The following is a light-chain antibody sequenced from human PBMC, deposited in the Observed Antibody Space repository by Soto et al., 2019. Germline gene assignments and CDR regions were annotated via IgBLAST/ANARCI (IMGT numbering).Light chain of an antibody. J-gene: IGKJ4*01. V-gene: IGKV3-15*01. Sequence: EIVMTQSPATLSVSPGERATLSCRASQSVSSNLAWYQQKPVQTPKLLIYVASTMATGIPARFSGSGSGTEFTLTISSLQSEDFAVYYCQQYNVWPLTFGGGTKVEFK. CDR2: VAS. CDR3: QQYNVWPLT. CDR1: QSVSSN.